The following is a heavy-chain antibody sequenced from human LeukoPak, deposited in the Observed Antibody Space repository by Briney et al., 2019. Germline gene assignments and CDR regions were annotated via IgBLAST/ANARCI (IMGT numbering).Heavy chain of an antibody. Sequence: SETLSLTCVVSGFSISTSYFWGWIRQSPGKGLEWIGCVSHTGTTYYNPSLKSRVTISIDMSKNHFSLNVTSVTAADTAVYYCARGRRTVVTPGYYYYYMDVWGKGTTVTVSS. CDR1: GFSISTSYF. CDR3: ARGRRTVVTPGYYYYYMDV. J-gene: IGHJ6*03. CDR2: VSHTGTT. D-gene: IGHD4-23*01. V-gene: IGHV4-38-2*01.